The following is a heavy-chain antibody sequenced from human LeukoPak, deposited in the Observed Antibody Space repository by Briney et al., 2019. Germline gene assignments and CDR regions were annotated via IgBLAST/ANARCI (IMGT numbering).Heavy chain of an antibody. CDR1: GFTFRSYW. V-gene: IGHV3-33*08. D-gene: IGHD2-2*01. Sequence: GGSLRLSCAASGFTFRSYWMHWVRQAPGKGLEWVAIIYSDESNKYYADSVRGRFTISRDISKNTLFLQMNSLSAEDTAVYYCARVRGSTDWYVDYWGQGTLVTVSS. J-gene: IGHJ4*02. CDR3: ARVRGSTDWYVDY. CDR2: IYSDESNK.